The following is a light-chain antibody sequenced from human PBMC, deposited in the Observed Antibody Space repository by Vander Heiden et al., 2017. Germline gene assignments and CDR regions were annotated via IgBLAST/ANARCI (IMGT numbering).Light chain of an antibody. CDR2: LAS. CDR3: QHSYSTLPA. Sequence: DIQMAQSPSSLAASAGARGTITCPPSKPISTFLNWYQQKPGMPPKVLIYLASDLQSGAPSRFSGSGSGTDFPLTISSLQPEDSATYYCQHSYSTLPAFGPGTKVEI. CDR1: KPISTF. V-gene: IGKV1-39*01. J-gene: IGKJ1*01.